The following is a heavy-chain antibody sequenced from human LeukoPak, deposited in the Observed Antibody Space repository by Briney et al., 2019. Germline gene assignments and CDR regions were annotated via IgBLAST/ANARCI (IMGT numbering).Heavy chain of an antibody. J-gene: IGHJ4*02. CDR3: ARGGPPPATVHFDY. CDR1: GGSISSGGYY. D-gene: IGHD1-14*01. V-gene: IGHV4-31*03. Sequence: SETLSLTCTVSGGSISSGGYYWSWIRQHPGKGLEWIGYIYYSGSTYYNPSLKSRVTISVDTSKNQFSLKLSSVTAADTAVYYCARGGPPPATVHFDYWGQGTLVTVSS. CDR2: IYYSGST.